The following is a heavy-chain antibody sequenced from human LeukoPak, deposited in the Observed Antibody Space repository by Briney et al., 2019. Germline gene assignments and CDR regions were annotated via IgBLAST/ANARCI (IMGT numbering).Heavy chain of an antibody. CDR3: ARRYDILTGYVL. Sequence: GESLKISCKGSGYSFTSYWISWVGQMPGKGLEWMGRIDPSDSYTNYSPSFQGHVTISADKSISTAYLQWSSLKASDTAMYYCARRYDILTGYVLWGQGTLVTVSS. CDR1: GYSFTSYW. V-gene: IGHV5-10-1*01. J-gene: IGHJ4*02. CDR2: IDPSDSYT. D-gene: IGHD3-9*01.